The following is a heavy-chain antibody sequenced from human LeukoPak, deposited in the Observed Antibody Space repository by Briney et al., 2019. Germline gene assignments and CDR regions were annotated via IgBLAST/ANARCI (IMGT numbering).Heavy chain of an antibody. CDR2: INYSGTT. J-gene: IGHJ4*02. CDR1: GGAIISDNFY. CDR3: GRLFDS. Sequence: PSETLSLTCTVSGGAIISDNFYWGWVRQPPRKGLEWVGSINYSGTTYYNPSLRSRVSISVDTSRTQFFLRLNSVTAADTAVYYCGRLFDSWGQGILVTVSS. V-gene: IGHV4-39*01.